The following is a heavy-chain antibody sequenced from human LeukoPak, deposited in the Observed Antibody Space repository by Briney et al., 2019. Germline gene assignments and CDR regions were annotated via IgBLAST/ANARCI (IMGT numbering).Heavy chain of an antibody. V-gene: IGHV1-2*02. CDR1: GYTFTGYY. J-gene: IGHJ5*02. Sequence: ASVKVSCKASGYTFTGYYMHWVRQAPGQGLEWMGWINPNSGGTNYAQKFQGRVTMTRDTSISTAYMELSSLRSEDTAFYYCARGENNGWFGEFDPWGQGTLVTVSS. CDR2: INPNSGGT. D-gene: IGHD3-10*01. CDR3: ARGENNGWFGEFDP.